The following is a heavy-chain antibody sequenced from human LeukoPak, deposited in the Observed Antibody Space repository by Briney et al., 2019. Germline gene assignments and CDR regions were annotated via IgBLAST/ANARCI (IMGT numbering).Heavy chain of an antibody. V-gene: IGHV3-30*18. CDR3: AKESGIRSYGAYFPH. D-gene: IGHD4-17*01. CDR1: GFTFSDYY. Sequence: GGSLRLSCAASGFTFSDYYMSWIRQAPGKGLEWVAVISYDGGTKYYADSVKGRFTISRDNSKSTLFLQMNSLRAEDTAVYYCAKESGIRSYGAYFPHWGQGTLVTVSS. J-gene: IGHJ1*01. CDR2: ISYDGGTK.